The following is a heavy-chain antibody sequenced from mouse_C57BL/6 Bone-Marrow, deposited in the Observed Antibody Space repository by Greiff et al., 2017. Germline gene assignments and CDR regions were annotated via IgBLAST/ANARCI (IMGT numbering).Heavy chain of an antibody. D-gene: IGHD2-1*01. CDR1: GFSLTSYG. J-gene: IGHJ4*01. Sequence: VQRVESGPGLVQPSQSLSITCTVSGFSLTSYGVHWVRQSPGKGLEWLGVIWSGGSTDYNAAFISRLSISKDNSKSQVFFKMNSLQADDTAIYYCARIYYGNLYAMDYWGQGTSVTVSS. CDR3: ARIYYGNLYAMDY. V-gene: IGHV2-2*01. CDR2: IWSGGST.